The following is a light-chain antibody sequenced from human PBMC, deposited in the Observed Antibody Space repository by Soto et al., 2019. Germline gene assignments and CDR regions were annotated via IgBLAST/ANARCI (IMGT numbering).Light chain of an antibody. CDR1: QSVSSN. CDR3: QQYNNWPYT. J-gene: IGKJ2*01. CDR2: GAS. V-gene: IGKV3-15*01. Sequence: EIVMTQSPVTLSVSPGERAALSCRASQSVSSNFAWYQQRPGQAPRLLIYGASTRATGIPARFSGSGSATEFPLTISSLQSEDFAVYYCQQYNNWPYTFGQGPKLEIK.